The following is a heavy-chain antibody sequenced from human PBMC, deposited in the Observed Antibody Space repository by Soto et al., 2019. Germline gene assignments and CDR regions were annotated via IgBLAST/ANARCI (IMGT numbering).Heavy chain of an antibody. V-gene: IGHV4-61*01. CDR2: IYYSGST. D-gene: IGHD3-22*01. CDR1: GGSVSSASYY. CDR3: ARLMGQNYYDSSSYLGY. J-gene: IGHJ4*02. Sequence: SETLSLTCTVSGGSVSSASYYWSWIRQPPGKGLEWIGYIYYSGSTNYNPSLKSRVTISVDTSKNQFSLKLSSVTAADTAVYYCARLMGQNYYDSSSYLGYWGQGTLVTVSS.